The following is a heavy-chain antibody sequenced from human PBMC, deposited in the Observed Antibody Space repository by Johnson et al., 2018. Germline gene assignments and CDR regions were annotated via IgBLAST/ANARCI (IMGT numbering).Heavy chain of an antibody. CDR2: IWYDGSNK. CDR1: GFTFRNYG. CDR3: ERRGLDHAFDV. Sequence: QVQLVESGGGVVQPGRSXRLSCAASGFTFRNYGMHWVRQAPGKGLEWVALIWYDGSNKHYADAVKGRFTISRENSKNTMSLEMSSLRADDTAVYYCERRGLDHAFDVWGQGTMVTVSS. V-gene: IGHV3-33*01. J-gene: IGHJ3*01.